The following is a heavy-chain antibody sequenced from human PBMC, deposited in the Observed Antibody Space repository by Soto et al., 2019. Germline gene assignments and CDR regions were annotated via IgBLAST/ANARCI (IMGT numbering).Heavy chain of an antibody. CDR2: ISTDGGTT. Sequence: GGSLRLSCAASGSTFRSYWMHWVRQGPGKGLAWVARISTDGGTTSYADSVKGRFAISRDNAKNTLYLQMNSLRAEDTAVYYCALKHSSSWAYYYYMDVWGKGTTVTVSS. J-gene: IGHJ6*03. CDR3: ALKHSSSWAYYYYMDV. V-gene: IGHV3-74*01. D-gene: IGHD6-13*01. CDR1: GSTFRSYW.